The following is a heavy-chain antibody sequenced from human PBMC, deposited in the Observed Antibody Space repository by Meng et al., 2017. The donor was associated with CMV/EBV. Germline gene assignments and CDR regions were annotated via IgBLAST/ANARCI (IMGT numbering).Heavy chain of an antibody. CDR2: IYTSGST. D-gene: IGHD2-2*01. Sequence: GSLRLSCTVSGGSISSYYWSWIRQPAGKGLEWIGRIYTSGSTNYNPSLKSRVTMSVDTSKNQFSLKLSSVTAADTAMYYCARQVDCSSASCYGWDWGQGTLVTVS. CDR3: ARQVDCSSASCYGWD. CDR1: GGSISSYY. J-gene: IGHJ1*01. V-gene: IGHV4-4*07.